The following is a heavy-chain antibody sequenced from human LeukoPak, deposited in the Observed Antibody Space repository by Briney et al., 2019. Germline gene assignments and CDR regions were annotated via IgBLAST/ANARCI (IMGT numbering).Heavy chain of an antibody. CDR2: INQDGSEK. CDR1: RFTFSSYW. D-gene: IGHD2-2*01. V-gene: IGHV3-7*01. Sequence: GGSLRLSCAASRFTFSSYWMSWVRQAPGKGLEWVANINQDGSEKFYADSVKGRFTISRDNAKNSLYLQMNSLRAEDTAVYYCARGRRVPAAMGNWFDPWGQGTLVTVSS. J-gene: IGHJ5*02. CDR3: ARGRRVPAAMGNWFDP.